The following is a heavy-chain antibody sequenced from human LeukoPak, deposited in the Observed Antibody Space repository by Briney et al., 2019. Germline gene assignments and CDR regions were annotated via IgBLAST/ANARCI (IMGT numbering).Heavy chain of an antibody. CDR3: ARDSSRGWFDP. CDR1: GFAFSSYA. Sequence: MPGGSLRLSCAASGFAFSSYAMSWIRQPPGKGLEWIGEINHSGSTNYNPSLKSRVTISVDTSKNQFSLKLSSVTAADTAVYYCARDSSRGWFDPWGQGTLVTVSS. J-gene: IGHJ5*02. CDR2: INHSGST. D-gene: IGHD6-13*01. V-gene: IGHV4-34*01.